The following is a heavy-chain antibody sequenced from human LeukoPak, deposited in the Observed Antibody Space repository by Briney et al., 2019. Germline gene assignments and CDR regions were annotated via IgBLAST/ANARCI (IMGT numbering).Heavy chain of an antibody. CDR3: ARVRLGYSGYDDGEIDY. CDR1: GGSISSYY. Sequence: SETLSLTCTVSGGSISSYYWSWIRQPPGKGLEWIGYIYYSGSTNYNPSLKSRVTISVDTSKNQFSLKLSSVTAADTAVYYCARVRLGYSGYDDGEIDYWGQGTLVTVSS. D-gene: IGHD5-12*01. J-gene: IGHJ4*02. V-gene: IGHV4-59*01. CDR2: IYYSGST.